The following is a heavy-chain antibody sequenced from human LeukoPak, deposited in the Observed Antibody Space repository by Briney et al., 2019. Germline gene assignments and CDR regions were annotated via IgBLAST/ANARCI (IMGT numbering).Heavy chain of an antibody. D-gene: IGHD2-2*01. V-gene: IGHV1-18*01. CDR1: GYTFANYG. CDR2: ISAYHGIT. J-gene: IGHJ3*02. Sequence: GASVKVSCKASGYTFANYGITWMRQAPGQGLEWMGWISAYHGITNYAQKLQGRVTMTTDTSTSTAYMELRSLRSDDTAVFYCARDLALYCSTTSCQDAFDIWGQGTMVTVSS. CDR3: ARDLALYCSTTSCQDAFDI.